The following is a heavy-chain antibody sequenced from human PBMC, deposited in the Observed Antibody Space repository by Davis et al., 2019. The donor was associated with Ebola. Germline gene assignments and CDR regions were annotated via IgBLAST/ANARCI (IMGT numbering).Heavy chain of an antibody. V-gene: IGHV1-2*02. CDR2: INPNSGAT. Sequence: ASLTLSCKASGYTLTGYYIHSVRQAPGQGLEWMGWINPNSGATIYAQKFQGRVTMTRDTSISTAFMELSGLTSDDTADYYCARDLTGITCCSWGQGTLVTVSS. J-gene: IGHJ5*02. CDR1: GYTLTGYY. D-gene: IGHD2-2*01. CDR3: ARDLTGITCCS.